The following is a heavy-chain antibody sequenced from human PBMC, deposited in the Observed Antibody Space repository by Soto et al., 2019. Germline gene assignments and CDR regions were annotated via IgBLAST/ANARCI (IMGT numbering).Heavy chain of an antibody. CDR2: IYWDDDK. J-gene: IGHJ4*02. V-gene: IGHV2-5*02. CDR1: GFSLSTSGVG. Sequence: QITLKESGPTLVKPTQTLTLTCTFSGFSLSTSGVGVGWIRQPPGKALEWLALIYWDDDKRYSPSLKSRLTINNDNSKDQVVLTMNNMDPVDTATYYRAHKDPMTGFREYWGQGTLVTVSS. D-gene: IGHD3-9*01. CDR3: AHKDPMTGFREY.